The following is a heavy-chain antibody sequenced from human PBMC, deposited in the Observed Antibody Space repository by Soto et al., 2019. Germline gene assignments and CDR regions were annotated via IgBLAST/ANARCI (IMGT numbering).Heavy chain of an antibody. Sequence: SETLSLTCTVSGGSINNYWWSWIRQAADKRLEWIGRLHSTGTTNYNPSLKSRVTISIDMSKNQFSLRLSSVTAADTALYYCARTTAVPNTLRSRYFFDFWGQGTLVAVSS. V-gene: IGHV4-4*07. CDR1: GGSINNYW. J-gene: IGHJ4*02. CDR2: LHSTGTT. D-gene: IGHD3-9*01. CDR3: ARTTAVPNTLRSRYFFDF.